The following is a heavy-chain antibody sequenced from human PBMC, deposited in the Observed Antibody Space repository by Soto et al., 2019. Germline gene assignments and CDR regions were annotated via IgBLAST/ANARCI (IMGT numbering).Heavy chain of an antibody. CDR2: IIPIFGTA. J-gene: IGHJ6*02. D-gene: IGHD3-3*01. Sequence: QVQLVQSGAEVKKPGSSVKVSCKASGGTFSSYAISWVRQAPGQGLEWMGGIIPIFGTANYAQKFQGRVTITADKSTSTAYMELSSLRSEDTAVYYCASGRGYDFWSRLSVYYYGMDVWGQGTTVTVSS. CDR3: ASGRGYDFWSRLSVYYYGMDV. CDR1: GGTFSSYA. V-gene: IGHV1-69*06.